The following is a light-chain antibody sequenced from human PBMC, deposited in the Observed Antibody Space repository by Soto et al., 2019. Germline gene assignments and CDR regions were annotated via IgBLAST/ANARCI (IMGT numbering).Light chain of an antibody. CDR1: QTISSW. Sequence: DIHMSQSPSTLSASVGYRFTITCRASQTISSWLAWYQQKPGKAPKLLIYKTSSLDSGVPSRFRGSGSGTELTLTISGLQADDFAPYYCQQYDSYSETFGQGTKVDIK. CDR2: KTS. V-gene: IGKV1-5*03. CDR3: QQYDSYSET. J-gene: IGKJ1*01.